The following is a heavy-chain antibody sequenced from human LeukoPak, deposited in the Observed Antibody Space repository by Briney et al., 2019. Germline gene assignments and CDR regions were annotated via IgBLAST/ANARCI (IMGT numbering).Heavy chain of an antibody. CDR3: ARVGLYDFWSGYYPASYYYYGMDV. Sequence: PGGSLRLSCAASGFTFSSYWMSWVRQAPGKGLEWVANIKQDGSEKYYVDSVKGRFTISRDNAKNSLYLQMNSLRAEDTAVYYCARVGLYDFWSGYYPASYYYYGMDVWSQGTTVTVSS. CDR1: GFTFSSYW. V-gene: IGHV3-7*03. D-gene: IGHD3-3*01. J-gene: IGHJ6*02. CDR2: IKQDGSEK.